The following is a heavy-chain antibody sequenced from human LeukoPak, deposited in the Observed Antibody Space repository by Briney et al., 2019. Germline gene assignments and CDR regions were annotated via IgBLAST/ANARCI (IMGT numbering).Heavy chain of an antibody. J-gene: IGHJ4*02. V-gene: IGHV3-30*04. CDR2: ISYDETNK. CDR3: TSASEVIPVTGRFDY. Sequence: GGSLRLSCAASGFTFSNYAMHWVRQAPGKGLEWVAVISYDETNKYYADSVKGRFTISRDNSKNTLYVQMSSLRAEDTAVYYCTSASEVIPVTGRFDYWGQGTLVTVSS. D-gene: IGHD2-21*02. CDR1: GFTFSNYA.